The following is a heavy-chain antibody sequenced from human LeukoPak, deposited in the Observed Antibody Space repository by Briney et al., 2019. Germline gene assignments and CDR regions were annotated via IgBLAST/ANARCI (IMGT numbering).Heavy chain of an antibody. J-gene: IGHJ6*03. CDR3: ARAQGYCSSTSCYYYYMDV. D-gene: IGHD2-2*01. CDR1: GYTFTDYY. V-gene: IGHV1-18*04. CDR2: ISAYNGNT. Sequence: GASVKVSCKASGYTFTDYYIHWVRQAPGQGLEWMGWISAYNGNTNYAQKLQGRVTMTTDTSTSTAYMELRSLRSDDTAVYYCARAQGYCSSTSCYYYYMDVWGKGTTVTISS.